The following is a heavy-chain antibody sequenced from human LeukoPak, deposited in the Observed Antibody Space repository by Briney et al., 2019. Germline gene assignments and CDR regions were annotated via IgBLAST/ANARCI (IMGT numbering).Heavy chain of an antibody. J-gene: IGHJ6*02. Sequence: QSGGSLRLSCAASGFTFSSYAMYWVRQAPGKGLEYVSAITSNGGSTYYANSVKGRFTISRDNSKNTLYLQMGSLGAEDMAFYYCARGNSVTYHFYGLDVWGQGTTVTVSS. V-gene: IGHV3-64*01. D-gene: IGHD4-17*01. CDR1: GFTFSSYA. CDR2: ITSNGGST. CDR3: ARGNSVTYHFYGLDV.